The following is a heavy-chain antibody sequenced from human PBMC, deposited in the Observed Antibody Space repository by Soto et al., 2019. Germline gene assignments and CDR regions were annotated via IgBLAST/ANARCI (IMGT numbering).Heavy chain of an antibody. CDR2: IGTAGDT. CDR3: ARRAYYYDSSGYYYFDY. D-gene: IGHD3-22*01. V-gene: IGHV3-13*01. Sequence: GESLKISCAASGFTFSSYGMHWVRQATGKGLEWVSAIGTAGDTYYPSSLKGRFIISRENAKNSLYLQMNSLRAEDTAVYYCARRAYYYDSSGYYYFDYWGPGTLVTVSS. J-gene: IGHJ4*02. CDR1: GFTFSSYG.